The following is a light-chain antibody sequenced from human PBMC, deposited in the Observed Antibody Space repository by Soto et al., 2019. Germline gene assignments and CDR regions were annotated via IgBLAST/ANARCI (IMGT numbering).Light chain of an antibody. CDR1: PSVSSSY. CDR2: GAS. CDR3: QQYGSSAPIT. V-gene: IGKV3-20*01. J-gene: IGKJ5*01. Sequence: VVLTQSPGTLSLSPGERATLSCRASPSVSSSYLAWYQQKPGQAPRLLIYGASIRATGIPDRFSGSGSETDFTLTISRLEPEDFALYYCQQYGSSAPITFGQGTRLEIK.